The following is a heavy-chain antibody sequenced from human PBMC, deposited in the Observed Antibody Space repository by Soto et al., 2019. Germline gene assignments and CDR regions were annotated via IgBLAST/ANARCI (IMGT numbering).Heavy chain of an antibody. CDR2: ISWNSGSI. V-gene: IGHV3-9*01. Sequence: ESGGGLVQPGRSLRLSCAASGFTFDDYAMHWVRQAPGKGLEWVSGISWNSGSIGYADSVKGRFTISRDNAKNSLYLQMNSLRAEDTALYYCAKGDSSGWYGMEYFQHWGQGTLVTVSS. CDR1: GFTFDDYA. D-gene: IGHD6-19*01. J-gene: IGHJ1*01. CDR3: AKGDSSGWYGMEYFQH.